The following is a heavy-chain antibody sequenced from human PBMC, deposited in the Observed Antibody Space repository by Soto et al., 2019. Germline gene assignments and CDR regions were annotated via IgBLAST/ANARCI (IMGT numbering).Heavy chain of an antibody. CDR1: GFTVSSNY. Sequence: EVQLVESGGGLIQPGGSLRLSCAASGFTVSSNYMSWVRKAPGKGLEWVSVIYRGGSTYYADSVKGRFTISRDNSKNTLYLQMNSLRAEDTAVYYCARDRVESGYPEYFQHWGQGTLVTVSS. J-gene: IGHJ1*01. V-gene: IGHV3-53*01. D-gene: IGHD3-22*01. CDR2: IYRGGST. CDR3: ARDRVESGYPEYFQH.